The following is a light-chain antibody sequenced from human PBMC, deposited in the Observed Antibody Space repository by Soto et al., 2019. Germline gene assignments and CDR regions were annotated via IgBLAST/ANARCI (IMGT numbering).Light chain of an antibody. CDR2: NAS. CDR1: QTIGNW. V-gene: IGKV1-5*03. CDR3: QQCNLYWT. J-gene: IGKJ1*01. Sequence: DIQMTQSPSTLPASVGDRVTITCRASQTIGNWLAWYQQKPGKVHKLLIYNASTLDSGAPSRFSGIRSGTEFTLTISSLQPDDFATYYCQQCNLYWTFGQGTKVEIK.